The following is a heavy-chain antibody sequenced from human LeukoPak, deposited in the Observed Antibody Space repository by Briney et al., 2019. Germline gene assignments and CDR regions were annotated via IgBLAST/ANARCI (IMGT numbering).Heavy chain of an antibody. Sequence: GGSLRLSCAASGFTFSSYAMHWVRQAPGKGLEWVAVISYDGSNKYYADSVKGRFTISRDNSKNTLYLQMNSLRAEDTAVYYCARATYYDFWSGYYHYWGQGTLVTVSS. J-gene: IGHJ4*02. CDR2: ISYDGSNK. D-gene: IGHD3-3*01. V-gene: IGHV3-30*04. CDR3: ARATYYDFWSGYYHY. CDR1: GFTFSSYA.